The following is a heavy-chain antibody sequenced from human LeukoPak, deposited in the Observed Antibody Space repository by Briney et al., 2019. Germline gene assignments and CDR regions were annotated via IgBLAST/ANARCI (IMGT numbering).Heavy chain of an antibody. V-gene: IGHV3-30*02. CDR3: ATGPARGYSYGYFDY. CDR2: IHYDGSNK. Sequence: PGGSLRLSCAASGFTFSSYGMHWVRQAPGKGPEWVAFIHYDGSNKYYADSVKGRFTISRDNSKNTLYLQMSGLRPEDTAVYFCATGPARGYSYGYFDYWGRGTMVTVSS. D-gene: IGHD5-18*01. CDR1: GFTFSSYG. J-gene: IGHJ4*02.